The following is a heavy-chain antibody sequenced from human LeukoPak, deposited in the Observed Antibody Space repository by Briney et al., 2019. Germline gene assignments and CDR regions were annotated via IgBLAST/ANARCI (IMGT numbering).Heavy chain of an antibody. Sequence: GGSLRLSCAASGFIFDRYGMTWVRQAPGEGLKWVSSISDSGSRTYYADSVKGRFTVSRDNSKNTVYVHMNSLRAEDTAIYYCAKQESSGSYPYYFDYWGQGTLVTVSS. CDR1: GFIFDRYG. J-gene: IGHJ4*02. CDR2: ISDSGSRT. D-gene: IGHD3-22*01. CDR3: AKQESSGSYPYYFDY. V-gene: IGHV3-23*01.